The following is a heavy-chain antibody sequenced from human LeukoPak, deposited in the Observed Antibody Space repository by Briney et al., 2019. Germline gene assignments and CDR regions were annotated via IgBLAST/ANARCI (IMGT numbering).Heavy chain of an antibody. D-gene: IGHD1-1*01. CDR3: ARESNVHYYFDS. Sequence: SETLSLTCTVSGGSVSSGSYYWSWIRQPPGKGLEWIGYIYYSGSTNYNPSLKSRVTISIDTSKNQFSLKLSSVTAADTAVYYCARESNVHYYFDSWGQGTLVTVSS. V-gene: IGHV4-61*01. CDR2: IYYSGST. CDR1: GGSVSSGSYY. J-gene: IGHJ4*02.